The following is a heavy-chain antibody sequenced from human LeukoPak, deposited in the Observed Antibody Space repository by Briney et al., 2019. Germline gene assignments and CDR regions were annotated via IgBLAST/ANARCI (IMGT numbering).Heavy chain of an antibody. J-gene: IGHJ4*02. D-gene: IGHD6-19*01. V-gene: IGHV3-13*01. CDR2: IGSGGDT. CDR1: GFTFSSYD. CDR3: ARGLPVAGTIDY. Sequence: GGSLRLSCAASGFTFSSYDMHWVRQATGKSLEWVSAIGSGGDTYYPGSVKGRFTISRENAKNSLYLQMNSLRAGDTAVYYCARGLPVAGTIDYWGQGTLVTVSS.